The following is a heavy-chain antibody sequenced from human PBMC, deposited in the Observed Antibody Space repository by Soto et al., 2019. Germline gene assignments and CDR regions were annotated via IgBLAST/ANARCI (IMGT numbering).Heavy chain of an antibody. J-gene: IGHJ4*02. CDR2: IWFNGINK. D-gene: IGHD3-3*01. Sequence: QVQLVESGGGVVQPGRSLRLSCAASGFNFNNYGMHWVRQAPGKGLEWVAFIWFNGINKYYAESVKGRFAISRDNSENSLFLQMDSLRVDDTGVYYCVRDGDFSTVFGKDYWGQGTLVTVSS. CDR1: GFNFNNYG. CDR3: VRDGDFSTVFGKDY. V-gene: IGHV3-33*01.